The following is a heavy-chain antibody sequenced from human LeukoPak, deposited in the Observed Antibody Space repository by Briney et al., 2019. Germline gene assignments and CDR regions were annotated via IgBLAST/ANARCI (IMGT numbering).Heavy chain of an antibody. J-gene: IGHJ4*02. Sequence: SGPTLVNPTQTLTLTCTFSGFSLSTGGEGVXXXXXXXXXXXXXXALIYWDDKRYSPSLKSRLIITKDTSKNQVVLTMTNMDPVDTATYYCAHSDTAMVPSPFDFWGQGTLVTVSS. CDR3: AHSDTAMVPSPFDF. D-gene: IGHD5-18*01. V-gene: IGHV2-5*01. CDR2: IYWDDK. CDR1: GFSLSTGGEG.